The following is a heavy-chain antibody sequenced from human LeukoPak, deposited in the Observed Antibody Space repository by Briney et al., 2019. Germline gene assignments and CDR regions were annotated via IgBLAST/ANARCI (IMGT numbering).Heavy chain of an antibody. CDR2: IIPILGIA. Sequence: SVKVSCKASGGTFSSYAISWVRQAPGQGLEWMGRIIPILGIANYAQKFQCRVTITADKSTSTAYMELSSLRSEDTAVYYCAASGITMVRGEGYWGQGTLVTVSS. V-gene: IGHV1-69*04. J-gene: IGHJ4*02. CDR1: GGTFSSYA. CDR3: AASGITMVRGEGY. D-gene: IGHD3-10*01.